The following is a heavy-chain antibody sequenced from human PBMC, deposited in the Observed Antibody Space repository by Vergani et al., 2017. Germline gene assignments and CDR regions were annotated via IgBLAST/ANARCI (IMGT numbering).Heavy chain of an antibody. CDR2: IRSKAYGGTT. V-gene: IGHV3-49*04. CDR3: TRRYDYIAYCYGY. D-gene: IGHD3-22*01. J-gene: IGHJ4*02. CDR1: GFTFGDYT. Sequence: EVQLVESGGGLVQPGRSLRLSCTTSGFTFGDYTMSWVRQAPGKGLEWVGFIRSKAYGGTTEYAASVKGRVTISRDDSKSIAYLQMNSLKTEDTAVYYCTRRYDYIAYCYGYWGQGTLVTVSS.